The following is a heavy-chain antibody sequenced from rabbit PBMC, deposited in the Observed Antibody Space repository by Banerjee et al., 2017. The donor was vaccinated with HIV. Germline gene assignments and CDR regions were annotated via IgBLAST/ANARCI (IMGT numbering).Heavy chain of an antibody. V-gene: IGHV1S40*01. D-gene: IGHD6-1*01. CDR1: GFSFSSGYD. CDR3: ARAGAVAYALVTRLDL. CDR2: IYINSDGT. Sequence: QSLEESGGDLVKPGASLTLTCTASGFSFSSGYDMCWVRQAPGKGLEWIGCIYINSDGTWYANWVNGRFTISKPSSTTVTLQMTSLTAADTATYFCARAGAVAYALVTRLDLRGPGTLVTV. J-gene: IGHJ3*01.